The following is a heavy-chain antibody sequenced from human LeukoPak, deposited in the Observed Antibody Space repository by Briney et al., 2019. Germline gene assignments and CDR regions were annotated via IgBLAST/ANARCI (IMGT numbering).Heavy chain of an antibody. CDR3: ARHECFFDSSGYYCGGFDY. CDR2: IYYGGST. Sequence: SETLSLTCTVSGGSISNYYWNWIRQSPGKGLEWIGYIYYGGSTNYNPSLKSRVSISVDPSKNQFSLKLSSVTAADTALYYCARHECFFDSSGYYCGGFDYWGQGTLVTVSS. D-gene: IGHD3-22*01. J-gene: IGHJ4*02. V-gene: IGHV4-59*08. CDR1: GGSISNYY.